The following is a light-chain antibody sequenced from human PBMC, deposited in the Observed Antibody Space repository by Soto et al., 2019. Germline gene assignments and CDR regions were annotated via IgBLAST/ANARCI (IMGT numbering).Light chain of an antibody. Sequence: IVRTQCRDSLAVSLGERATINCKSSQSVLYSSNNKNYLGWYQQKPGQSPNLLIYWASTRESGVPDRFSGSGSGAEFTLTISSLQAEDVAVYYCQQYYSIPYTFGQGTKVDIK. CDR2: WAS. CDR1: QSVLYSSNNKNY. CDR3: QQYYSIPYT. V-gene: IGKV4-1*01. J-gene: IGKJ2*01.